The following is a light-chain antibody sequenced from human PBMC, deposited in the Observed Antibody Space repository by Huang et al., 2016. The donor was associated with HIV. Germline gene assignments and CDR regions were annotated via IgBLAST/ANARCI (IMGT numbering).Light chain of an antibody. J-gene: IGKJ4*01. CDR1: RSVSSN. Sequence: IVMTQSPATLSVSPGERVTLSCRDNRSVSSNLAWYQQRPGQAPRLLIYGSSTRAPGIPARFSCSGSGTDFSLTISSLQSEDFALYYCHQYNNWLLSFGGGTRVDI. V-gene: IGKV3-15*01. CDR2: GSS. CDR3: HQYNNWLLS.